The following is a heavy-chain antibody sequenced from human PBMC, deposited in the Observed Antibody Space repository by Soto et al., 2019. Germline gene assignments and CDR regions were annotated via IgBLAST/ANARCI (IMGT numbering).Heavy chain of an antibody. D-gene: IGHD4-4*01. V-gene: IGHV3-72*01. CDR2: IRNKANSYTT. CDR3: SRAGILTTPYYFDY. Sequence: PGGSLRLSCAASGFTFSTYAMDWVRQAPGKGLEWVGRIRNKANSYTTEYAASVKGRFTISRDDSKNSLFLQMNSLKTEDTAVYYCSRAGILTTPYYFDYWGQGTLVTVSS. J-gene: IGHJ4*01. CDR1: GFTFSTYA.